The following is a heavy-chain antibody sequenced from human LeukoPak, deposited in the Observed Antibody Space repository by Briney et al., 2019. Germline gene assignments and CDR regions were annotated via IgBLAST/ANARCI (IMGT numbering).Heavy chain of an antibody. CDR2: ISSTGGTA. Sequence: GGSLRLSCAASGFTFSSFGMSWVRQAPGKGLEWVSAISSTGGTAYYADSVKGRFTISRDNSKNTLYLQMNSLRAEDTAVYYCARGPLYSSSVYYFDYWGQGTLVTVSS. CDR3: ARGPLYSSSVYYFDY. V-gene: IGHV3-23*01. J-gene: IGHJ4*02. CDR1: GFTFSSFG. D-gene: IGHD6-13*01.